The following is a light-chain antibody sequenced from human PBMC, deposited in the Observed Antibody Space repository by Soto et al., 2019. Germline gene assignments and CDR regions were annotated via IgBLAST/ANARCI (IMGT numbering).Light chain of an antibody. CDR2: RNN. J-gene: IGLJ2*01. CDR3: AAWYANLSGPHVV. CDR1: SSNIGSNY. V-gene: IGLV1-47*01. Sequence: QSVLTQPPSASGTPGQRVTISCSGSSSNIGSNYVYWYQQLPGTAPKLLIYRNNQRPSGVPDRFSASKSGTSASLAISGLRSEDEADYYCAAWYANLSGPHVVFGGGTKVTVL.